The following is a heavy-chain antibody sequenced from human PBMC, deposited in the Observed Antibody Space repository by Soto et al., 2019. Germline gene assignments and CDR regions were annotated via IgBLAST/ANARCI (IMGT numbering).Heavy chain of an antibody. V-gene: IGHV3-23*01. CDR3: AKTANGWFSAFDI. D-gene: IGHD6-19*01. CDR1: GFTFSRYA. J-gene: IGHJ3*02. CDR2: ISGSGGTT. Sequence: EVQLLESGGGLVQPGGSLRLSCAPSGFTFSRYAMSWVRQAPGKGLEWVSAISGSGGTTYYADSVKGRFTFSRDNSKNTLYLKMNSLRAEDTAVYYCAKTANGWFSAFDIWGQGTMVTVSS.